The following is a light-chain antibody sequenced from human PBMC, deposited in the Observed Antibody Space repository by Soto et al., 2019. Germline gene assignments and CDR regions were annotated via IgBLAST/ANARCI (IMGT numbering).Light chain of an antibody. CDR1: QGIRSY. CDR2: GAS. CDR3: QQLNIFPPLIT. Sequence: DIQLTQSPFFLSASVGDRVTITCRASQGIRSYLAWYQQRPGKTAELLIYGASTLRTGVASRFSGSGSGTEFTLTISSLQPEDFATYFCQQLNIFPPLITFGPGTKVDIK. J-gene: IGKJ3*01. V-gene: IGKV1-9*01.